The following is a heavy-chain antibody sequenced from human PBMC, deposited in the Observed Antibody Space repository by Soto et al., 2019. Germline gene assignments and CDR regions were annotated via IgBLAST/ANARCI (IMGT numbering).Heavy chain of an antibody. D-gene: IGHD1-1*01. Sequence: SETLSLTCTVAGAPVSSETHFWTWIRQPPGKGLEWIGYMYYGGITNSNPALKSRFTLSVDRSRNQFSLSLDSVTAADTAVYYCTREDMSDNYYFDYWGQGTQVTVSS. CDR2: MYYGGIT. CDR1: GAPVSSETHF. J-gene: IGHJ4*02. V-gene: IGHV4-61*01. CDR3: TREDMSDNYYFDY.